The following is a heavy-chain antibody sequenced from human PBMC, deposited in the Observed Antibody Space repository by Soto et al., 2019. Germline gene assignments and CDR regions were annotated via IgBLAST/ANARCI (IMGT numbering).Heavy chain of an antibody. D-gene: IGHD2-15*01. CDR3: ASFLQADDAIRTRPPVSAFLLNRSSDL. J-gene: IGHJ2*01. Sequence: PGKGLEWIAYIFYTGSTNYNPSLKSRVTISVDTSKNQFSLKLSSVTAADTAVYYCASFLQADDAIRTRPPVSAFLLNRSSDL. V-gene: IGHV4-59*01. CDR2: IFYTGST.